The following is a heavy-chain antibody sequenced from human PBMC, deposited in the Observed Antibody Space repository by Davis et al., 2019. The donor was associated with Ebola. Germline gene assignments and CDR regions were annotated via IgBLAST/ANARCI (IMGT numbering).Heavy chain of an antibody. Sequence: GESLKISCAASGFIFSSYHMIWVRQPPGKGLEWVSYITTTSSTTKYADSVRGRFTISRDNAKNSLFLQMNSLRDEDAAVYYCARDHLEGSLDYWGQGTLVTVSS. CDR1: GFIFSSYH. D-gene: IGHD1-26*01. J-gene: IGHJ4*02. V-gene: IGHV3-48*02. CDR3: ARDHLEGSLDY. CDR2: ITTTSSTT.